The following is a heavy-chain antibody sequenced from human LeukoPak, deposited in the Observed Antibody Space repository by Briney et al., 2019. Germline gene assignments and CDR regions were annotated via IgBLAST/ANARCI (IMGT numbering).Heavy chain of an antibody. J-gene: IGHJ1*01. Sequence: PGGFLRLSCAVSGFTFSDYAMSWVRQAPGKGLEWVSGISGSGDNTYYADSVKGRFTISRDNSKNTLYLQMNSLRAEDTAVYYCAKDNVDTAMGRVAEYFQHWGQGTLVTVSS. D-gene: IGHD5-18*01. V-gene: IGHV3-23*01. CDR2: ISGSGDNT. CDR1: GFTFSDYA. CDR3: AKDNVDTAMGRVAEYFQH.